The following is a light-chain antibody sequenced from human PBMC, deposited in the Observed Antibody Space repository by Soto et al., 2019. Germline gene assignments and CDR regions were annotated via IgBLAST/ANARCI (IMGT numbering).Light chain of an antibody. V-gene: IGKV3-15*01. Sequence: EIAMTQSPATLSVSPGERATLSCRASQSVSSKLAWYQQKPGQAPRLLIYDASTRATGIPARFSGSGSGTEFTLTISSLQSGDFAVYYCQQFNNWPRTFGQGTKVDIK. CDR3: QQFNNWPRT. CDR1: QSVSSK. J-gene: IGKJ1*01. CDR2: DAS.